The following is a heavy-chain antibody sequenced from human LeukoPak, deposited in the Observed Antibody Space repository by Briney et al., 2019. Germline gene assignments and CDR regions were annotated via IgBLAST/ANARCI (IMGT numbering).Heavy chain of an antibody. CDR2: ISSNGGST. CDR3: ARVRSIWGDIYGMDV. Sequence: PGGSLRLSCAASGFTFSSYAMHWVRQAPGKGLEYVSAISSNGGSTYYANSVKGRFTISRDNSKNTLSLQMGSLRADDMAVYYCARVRSIWGDIYGMDVWGQGTTVTVSS. CDR1: GFTFSSYA. D-gene: IGHD7-27*01. V-gene: IGHV3-64*01. J-gene: IGHJ6*02.